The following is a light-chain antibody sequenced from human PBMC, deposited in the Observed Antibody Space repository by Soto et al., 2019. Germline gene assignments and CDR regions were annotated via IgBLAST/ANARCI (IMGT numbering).Light chain of an antibody. CDR3: QQYMNYAT. CDR2: DAS. Sequence: LQMTQSPSTLSASVGDRVTFTCRASQSISTWLAWCQQKPGKAPKLLIYDASSLQSDVPSRFSGSGSGTEFTLTISALQTDDFASYYCQQYMNYATFGQGTKVDIK. V-gene: IGKV1-5*01. J-gene: IGKJ1*01. CDR1: QSISTW.